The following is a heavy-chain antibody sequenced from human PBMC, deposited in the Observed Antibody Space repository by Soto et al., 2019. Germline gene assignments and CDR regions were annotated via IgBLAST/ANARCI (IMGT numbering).Heavy chain of an antibody. D-gene: IGHD4-4*01. J-gene: IGHJ5*02. Sequence: QVHLQESGPGLVKPSQTLSLTCTVSGDSISISSYSWSWIRQYPGRGLEWIGSIDYSDTFYYNPSLKGRLNISIDTSRNQFSLNLSSVTAADTALYYCARERLQSFDPWGQGTLVTVSS. V-gene: IGHV4-31*03. CDR1: GDSISISSYS. CDR2: IDYSDTF. CDR3: ARERLQSFDP.